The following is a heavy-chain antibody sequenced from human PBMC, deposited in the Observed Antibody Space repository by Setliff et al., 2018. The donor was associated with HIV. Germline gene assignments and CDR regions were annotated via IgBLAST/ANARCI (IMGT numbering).Heavy chain of an antibody. D-gene: IGHD1-26*01. J-gene: IGHJ4*02. CDR3: ARGLYRAPHQALGY. Sequence: LSLTCAVYGGSFSGYYWSWIRQPPEKGLEWIGEINHSGSTNYNPSLKSRVTISVDTSKNQLSLKLSSVTAADTAVYYCARGLYRAPHQALGYRGQGTLVTVSS. CDR2: INHSGST. CDR1: GGSFSGYY. V-gene: IGHV4-34*01.